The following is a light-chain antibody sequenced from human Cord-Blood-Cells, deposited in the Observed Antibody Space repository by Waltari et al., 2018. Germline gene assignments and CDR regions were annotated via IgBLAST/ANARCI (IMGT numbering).Light chain of an antibody. Sequence: EIVMTQSPATRSVSPGERANLPCKASQSVSSNLAWYQQKPGQAPRLLIYGASTRATGIPARFSGSGSGTEFTLTISSLQSEDFAVYYCQQYNNWPQTFGQGTKVEIK. CDR3: QQYNNWPQT. CDR2: GAS. J-gene: IGKJ1*01. V-gene: IGKV3-15*01. CDR1: QSVSSN.